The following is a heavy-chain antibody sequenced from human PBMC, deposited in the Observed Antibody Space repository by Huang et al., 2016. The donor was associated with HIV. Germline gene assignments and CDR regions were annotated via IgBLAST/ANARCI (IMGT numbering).Heavy chain of an antibody. CDR3: ARRRTHFTFDY. Sequence: QVQLQESGPGLVKPSGTLSLTCSVSGDSISSQYWGWIRQPPGKGLEWIGTIYYSGSPSYNPSLKSRVTMSVDTSKNQFSLKLNSVTAADTAVYYCARRRTHFTFDYWGQGTLVTVSS. CDR2: IYYSGSP. CDR1: GDSISSQY. J-gene: IGHJ4*02. V-gene: IGHV4-59*11.